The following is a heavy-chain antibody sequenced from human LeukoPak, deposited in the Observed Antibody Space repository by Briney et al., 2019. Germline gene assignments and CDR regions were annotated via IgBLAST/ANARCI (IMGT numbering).Heavy chain of an antibody. CDR2: IYYSGST. V-gene: IGHV4-59*08. CDR1: GGSISSYY. Sequence: TLSLTCTVSGGSISSYYWSWIRQPPGKGLEWIGYIYYSGSTNYNPSLKSRVTISVDTSKNQFSLKLSSVTAADTAVYYCARVYGSGSYVVDYWGQGTLVTVSS. CDR3: ARVYGSGSYVVDY. D-gene: IGHD3-10*01. J-gene: IGHJ4*02.